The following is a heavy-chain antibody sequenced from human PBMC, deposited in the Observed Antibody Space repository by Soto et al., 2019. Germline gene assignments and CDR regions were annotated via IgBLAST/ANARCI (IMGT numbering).Heavy chain of an antibody. CDR3: ARSATYYIFWSGFPLDV. Sequence: SETLSLTCTVSGGSISSYYWSWIRQPPGKGLEWIGYIYYSGSTNYNPSLKSRVTISVDTSKNQFSLKLSSVTAADTAVYYCARSATYYIFWSGFPLDVWGKGTTVTVSP. CDR1: GGSISSYY. D-gene: IGHD3-3*01. J-gene: IGHJ6*04. V-gene: IGHV4-59*01. CDR2: IYYSGST.